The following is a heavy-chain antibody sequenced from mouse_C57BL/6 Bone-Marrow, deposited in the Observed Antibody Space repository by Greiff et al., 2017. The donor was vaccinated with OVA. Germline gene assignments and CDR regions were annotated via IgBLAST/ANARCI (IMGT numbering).Heavy chain of an antibody. CDR1: GYTFTSYG. CDR2: IYPRSGHT. J-gene: IGHJ4*01. CDR3: AREVGLLSLYYYAIDD. D-gene: IGHD2-10*01. Sequence: VKLMESGAELARPGASVKLSCKASGYTFTSYGISWVKQRTGQGLEWIGEIYPRSGHTYYNEKFKGKATLTADKSYSTAYMELRSLKSEDSAFYFCAREVGLLSLYYYAIDDWCQGTSVTVSS. V-gene: IGHV1-81*01.